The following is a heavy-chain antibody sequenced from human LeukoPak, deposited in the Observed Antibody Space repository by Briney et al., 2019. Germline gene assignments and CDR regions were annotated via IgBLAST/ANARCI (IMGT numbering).Heavy chain of an antibody. J-gene: IGHJ4*02. D-gene: IGHD6-6*01. CDR3: ARARYSSSPKIDY. Sequence: PSETLSLTCTVSGGSISSQYWSWIRQPPGKGLEWIGYIYYSGSTNYNPSLKSRVTISVDTSKNQFSLKLSSVTAADTAVYYCARARYSSSPKIDYWGQGTLVTVSS. CDR2: IYYSGST. CDR1: GGSISSQY. V-gene: IGHV4-59*11.